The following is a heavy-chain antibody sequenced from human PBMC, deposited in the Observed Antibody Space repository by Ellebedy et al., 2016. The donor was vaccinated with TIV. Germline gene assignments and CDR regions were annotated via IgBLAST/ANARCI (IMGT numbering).Heavy chain of an antibody. CDR2: SNPSGGGP. J-gene: IGHJ6*02. Sequence: AASVKVSCKASVYTFTSNYIHWVRQAPGQGFEWMGVSNPSGGGPTYAQKLQGRVTMTRDTSTSTVYMELSSLRSEDTAVYYCARDRYSSSGRKRGSMDVWGQGTTVTVFS. CDR1: VYTFTSNY. CDR3: ARDRYSSSGRKRGSMDV. V-gene: IGHV1-46*04. D-gene: IGHD6-13*01.